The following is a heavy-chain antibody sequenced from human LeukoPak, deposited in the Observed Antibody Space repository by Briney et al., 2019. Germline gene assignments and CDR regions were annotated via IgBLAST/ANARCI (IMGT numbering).Heavy chain of an antibody. J-gene: IGHJ5*02. V-gene: IGHV1-18*01. CDR1: GYTFTSYG. D-gene: IGHD3-3*01. CDR3: ARPSVGFGVDDWFDP. Sequence: ASVKVSCKASGYTFTSYGIIGVRQAPGQGLEWMGWISAYNGNTNYAQKLQGRVTMTTDTSTSTAYMELRSLRSDDTAVYYCARPSVGFGVDDWFDPWGQGTLVTVSS. CDR2: ISAYNGNT.